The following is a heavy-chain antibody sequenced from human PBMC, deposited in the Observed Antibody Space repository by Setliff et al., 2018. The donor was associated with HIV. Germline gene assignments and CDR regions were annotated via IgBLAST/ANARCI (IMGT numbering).Heavy chain of an antibody. Sequence: GESLKISCAASGFTFSSYAMSWVRQAPGKGLEWVSTIPVGDPTTHYADSVKGRFTISRDDSKSIAYLQMNSLITDDTAVYYCSRGGQLYPTDYWGQGTLVTVSS. CDR1: GFTFSSYA. CDR3: SRGGQLYPTDY. D-gene: IGHD2-2*02. V-gene: IGHV3-23*01. CDR2: IPVGDPTT. J-gene: IGHJ4*02.